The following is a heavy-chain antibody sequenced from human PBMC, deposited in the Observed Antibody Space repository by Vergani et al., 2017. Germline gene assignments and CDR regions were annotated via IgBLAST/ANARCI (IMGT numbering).Heavy chain of an antibody. D-gene: IGHD6-19*01. J-gene: IGHJ4*02. Sequence: EVQLVESWGGLVQPGGSLRLSCAASGFTFSSYSMNWVRQAPGKGLEWVSYISSSSSTIYYADSVKGRFTISRDNAKNSLYLQMNSLRAEDTAVYYCARADSSGWYDFEFDYWGQGTLVTVSS. CDR2: ISSSSSTI. V-gene: IGHV3-48*01. CDR3: ARADSSGWYDFEFDY. CDR1: GFTFSSYS.